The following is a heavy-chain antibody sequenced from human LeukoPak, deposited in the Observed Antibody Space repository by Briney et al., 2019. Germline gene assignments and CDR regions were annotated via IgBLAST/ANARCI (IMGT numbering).Heavy chain of an antibody. Sequence: GGSLRLSCAASGFIFSNYGMSWVRQAPGKGLEGGSGISGSGGSTYYADSVKGRFTISRDNSKNTLYLQMSSLRAEDTAEYYCAKGRGDGYNWRFDYWGQGTLVTVSS. V-gene: IGHV3-23*01. CDR1: GFIFSNYG. CDR3: AKGRGDGYNWRFDY. CDR2: ISGSGGST. D-gene: IGHD5-24*01. J-gene: IGHJ4*02.